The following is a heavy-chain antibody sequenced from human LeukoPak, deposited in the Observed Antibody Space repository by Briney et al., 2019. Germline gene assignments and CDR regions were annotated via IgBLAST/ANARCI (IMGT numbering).Heavy chain of an antibody. Sequence: GVSLRLSCAASGFTFSSFEMNWVRQAPGKGLEWVSYISSGGNTIFYADSVKGRFTISRDNAKNSLYLQMNSLRAEDTALYYCARGCGTASCYYWYFDLWGRGTLVTVSS. CDR3: ARGCGTASCYYWYFDL. D-gene: IGHD2-2*01. V-gene: IGHV3-48*03. CDR2: ISSGGNTI. CDR1: GFTFSSFE. J-gene: IGHJ2*01.